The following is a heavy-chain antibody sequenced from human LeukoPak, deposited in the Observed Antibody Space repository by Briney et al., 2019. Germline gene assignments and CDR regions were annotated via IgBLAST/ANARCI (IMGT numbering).Heavy chain of an antibody. D-gene: IGHD2-15*01. CDR3: ATSPIRHCSGGSCYPNWFDP. Sequence: GASVKVSCKVSGYTLTELSMHWVRQARGKGLEWMGGFDPEDGETIYAQKFQGRVTMTEDTSTDTAYMELSSLRSEDTAVYHCATSPIRHCSGGSCYPNWFDPWGQGTLVTVSS. CDR1: GYTLTELS. J-gene: IGHJ5*02. V-gene: IGHV1-24*01. CDR2: FDPEDGET.